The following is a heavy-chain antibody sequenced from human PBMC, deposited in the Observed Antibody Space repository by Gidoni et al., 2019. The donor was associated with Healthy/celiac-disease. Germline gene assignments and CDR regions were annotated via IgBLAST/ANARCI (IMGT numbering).Heavy chain of an antibody. CDR1: GGSISSSSYY. V-gene: IGHV4-39*01. CDR2: IYYSGST. Sequence: QLQLQESGPGLVKPSETLSLTCTVSGGSISSSSYYWGWIRQPPGKGLEWIGSIYYSGSTYYNPSLKSRVTISVDTSKNQFSLKLSSVTAADTAVYYCARQPIVVVPAGGYFDYWGQGTLVTVSS. D-gene: IGHD2-2*01. J-gene: IGHJ4*02. CDR3: ARQPIVVVPAGGYFDY.